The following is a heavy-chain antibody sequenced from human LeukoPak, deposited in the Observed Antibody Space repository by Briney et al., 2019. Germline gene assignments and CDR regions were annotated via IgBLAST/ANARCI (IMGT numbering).Heavy chain of an antibody. CDR1: GFTFSNYA. CDR3: AKGPMVRGPPYYFDF. Sequence: GGSLRLSCAASGFTFSNYAMSWVRQAPGKGLEWVSAISGTGGSTYYTDSVKGRFTISRDNSKNTLYLQMSSLRAEDTAVYYCAKGPMVRGPPYYFDFWGQGTLVTVSS. J-gene: IGHJ4*02. D-gene: IGHD3-10*01. V-gene: IGHV3-23*01. CDR2: ISGTGGST.